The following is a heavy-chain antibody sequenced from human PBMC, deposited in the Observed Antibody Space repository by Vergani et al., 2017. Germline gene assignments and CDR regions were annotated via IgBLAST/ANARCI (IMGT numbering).Heavy chain of an antibody. CDR3: AKDMSSGYDQGPFDY. D-gene: IGHD5-12*01. Sequence: VQLVESGGGVVQPGRSLRLSCAASGFTFDDYAMHWVRQAPGKGLEWVSGISWNSGSIGYADSVKGRFTISRDNAKNSLYLQMNSLRAEDTALYYCAKDMSSGYDQGPFDYWGQGTLVTVSS. CDR1: GFTFDDYA. J-gene: IGHJ4*02. V-gene: IGHV3-9*01. CDR2: ISWNSGSI.